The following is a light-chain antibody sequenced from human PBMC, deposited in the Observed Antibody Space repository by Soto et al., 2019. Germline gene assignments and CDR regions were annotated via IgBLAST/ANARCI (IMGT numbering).Light chain of an antibody. Sequence: DIQMTQSPSTLSASAGDRVTITCRASQSITIWLAWYQQKPGKAPKLLIYDASTLESGVPSRFSGSGSGTEFTLTISSLQPDDFATYYCQQFHSFPITFGQVTRLEIK. CDR3: QQFHSFPIT. J-gene: IGKJ5*01. V-gene: IGKV1-5*01. CDR2: DAS. CDR1: QSITIW.